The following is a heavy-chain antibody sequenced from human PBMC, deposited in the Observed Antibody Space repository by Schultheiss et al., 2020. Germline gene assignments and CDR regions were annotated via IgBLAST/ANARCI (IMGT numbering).Heavy chain of an antibody. CDR2: ISSSSSYI. V-gene: IGHV3-21*01. J-gene: IGHJ4*02. CDR3: AREGSYYFDY. D-gene: IGHD1-26*01. CDR1: GFTFDNYA. Sequence: GGSLRLSCAASGFTFDNYAMSWVRQAPGKGLEWVSSISSSSSYIYYADSVKGRFTISRDNAKNSLYLQMNSLRAEDTAVYYCAREGSYYFDYWGQGTLVTVSS.